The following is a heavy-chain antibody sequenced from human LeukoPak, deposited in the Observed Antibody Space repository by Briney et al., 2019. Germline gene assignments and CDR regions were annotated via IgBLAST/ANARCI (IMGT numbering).Heavy chain of an antibody. D-gene: IGHD3-10*01. CDR2: ISYDGTNK. Sequence: GGSLRLSCAASGFTFSSYAMHWVRQAPGKGLEWVALISYDGTNKYYADSVKGRLTISRDNSKSTLYVQMNSLRAEDTAVYYCARDYSSGSYPRIYFDYWGQGTLVTVSS. CDR1: GFTFSSYA. V-gene: IGHV3-30*01. CDR3: ARDYSSGSYPRIYFDY. J-gene: IGHJ4*02.